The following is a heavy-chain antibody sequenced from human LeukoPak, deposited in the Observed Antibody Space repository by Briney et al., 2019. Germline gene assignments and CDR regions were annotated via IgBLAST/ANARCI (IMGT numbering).Heavy chain of an antibody. CDR2: IYDSGST. CDR1: GGSISSYY. D-gene: IGHD1-26*01. V-gene: IGHV4-59*01. J-gene: IGHJ4*02. CDR3: ASRRVGAPTGFDY. Sequence: SETLSLTCTVSGGSISSYYWRWVRQPPGKGLEWIGYIYDSGSTDYNPSLKSRVTISADTSKNQFSLKLSSVTAADTAVYYCASRRVGAPTGFDYWGQGTLVTVSS.